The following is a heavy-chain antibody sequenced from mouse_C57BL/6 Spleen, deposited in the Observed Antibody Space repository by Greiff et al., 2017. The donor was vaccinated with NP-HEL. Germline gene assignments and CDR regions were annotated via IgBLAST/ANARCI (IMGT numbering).Heavy chain of an antibody. CDR2: IYPGDGDT. CDR1: GYAFSSYW. V-gene: IGHV1-80*01. J-gene: IGHJ2*01. CDR3: ERSTSLFDY. Sequence: QVQLQQSGAELVKPGASVKISCKASGYAFSSYWMNWVTQRPGKGLEWIGQIYPGDGDTNYNGKFKGKATMTADKSSSTAYMQLSSLTSEDSAVYFCERSTSLFDYWGQGTTLTVSS.